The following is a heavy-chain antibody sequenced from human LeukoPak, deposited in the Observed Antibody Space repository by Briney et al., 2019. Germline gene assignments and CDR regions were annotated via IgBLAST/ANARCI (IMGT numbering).Heavy chain of an antibody. CDR1: GYTFTNYY. D-gene: IGHD1-26*01. CDR3: AREKSGTYFFDY. Sequence: ASVKVSCKASGYTFTNYYIHWVRQAPGQGLEWMGIINPGGAPTDYAQKFQGRVIMTRDTSTSIVYMELSSLRSEDTAVYYCAREKSGTYFFDYWGQGTLVTVSP. V-gene: IGHV1-46*01. CDR2: INPGGAPT. J-gene: IGHJ4*02.